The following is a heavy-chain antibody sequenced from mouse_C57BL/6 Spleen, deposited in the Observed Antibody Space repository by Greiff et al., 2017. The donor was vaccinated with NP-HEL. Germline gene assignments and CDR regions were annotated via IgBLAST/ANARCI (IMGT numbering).Heavy chain of an antibody. J-gene: IGHJ2*01. V-gene: IGHV5-4*01. CDR1: GFTFSSYA. Sequence: EVMLVESGGGLVKPGGSLKLSCAASGFTFSSYAMSWVRQTPEKRLEWVATISDGGSYTYYPDNVKGRFTISRDNAKNNLYLQMSHLKSEDTAMYYCARERWLKGDFDYWGQGTTFTVSS. CDR2: ISDGGSYT. D-gene: IGHD2-3*01. CDR3: ARERWLKGDFDY.